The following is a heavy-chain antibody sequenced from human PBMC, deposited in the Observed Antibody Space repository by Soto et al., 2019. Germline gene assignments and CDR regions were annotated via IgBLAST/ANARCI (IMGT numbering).Heavy chain of an antibody. Sequence: ASVKVSCKASGYTFTSYGISWVRQAPGQGLEWMGWISAYNGNTNYAQKLQGRVTMTTDTSTSTAYMELRSLRSDDTAVYYCARCKAARSPYYYYGMDVWGQGTTVTVSS. CDR3: ARCKAARSPYYYYGMDV. CDR2: ISAYNGNT. D-gene: IGHD6-6*01. V-gene: IGHV1-18*01. J-gene: IGHJ6*02. CDR1: GYTFTSYG.